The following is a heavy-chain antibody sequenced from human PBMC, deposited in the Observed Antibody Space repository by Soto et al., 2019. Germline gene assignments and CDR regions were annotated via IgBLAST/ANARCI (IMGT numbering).Heavy chain of an antibody. V-gene: IGHV4-34*01. Sequence: QVQLQQWGAGLLKPSETLSLTCAVYGGSFSGYYWSWIRQPPGKGLEWIGEINHSGSTNYNPSLKSRVTISVDTSKNQFSLKLSSVTAADTAVYYCARAGVIVVVPAGNWFDPWGQGTLVTVSS. CDR1: GGSFSGYY. CDR2: INHSGST. D-gene: IGHD2-2*01. J-gene: IGHJ5*02. CDR3: ARAGVIVVVPAGNWFDP.